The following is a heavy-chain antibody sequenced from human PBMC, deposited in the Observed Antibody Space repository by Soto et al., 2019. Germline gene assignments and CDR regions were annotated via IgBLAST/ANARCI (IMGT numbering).Heavy chain of an antibody. V-gene: IGHV4-59*08. CDR2: IYYSGST. D-gene: IGHD3-10*01. CDR1: GGSISSYY. Sequence: QVQLQESGPGLVKPSETLSLTCTVSGGSISSYYWSWIRQPPGKGLEWIGYIYYSGSTNYNPSLKSRVTISVDTSKNQFSLKLSSVTAADTAVYYCASAMVLGVTVFDYWGQGTLVTVSS. CDR3: ASAMVLGVTVFDY. J-gene: IGHJ4*02.